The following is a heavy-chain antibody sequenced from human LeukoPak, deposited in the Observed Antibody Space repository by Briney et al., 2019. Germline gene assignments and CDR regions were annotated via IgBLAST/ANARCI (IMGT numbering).Heavy chain of an antibody. Sequence: ASVKVSCKASGGTFSSYAISWVRQAPGQGLEWMGGIIPIFGTADYAQKFQGRVTITTDESTSTAYMELSSLRSEDTAVYYCARLTITMVRGVIINTAFDIWGQGTMVTVSS. V-gene: IGHV1-69*05. CDR1: GGTFSSYA. CDR2: IIPIFGTA. J-gene: IGHJ3*02. D-gene: IGHD3-10*01. CDR3: ARLTITMVRGVIINTAFDI.